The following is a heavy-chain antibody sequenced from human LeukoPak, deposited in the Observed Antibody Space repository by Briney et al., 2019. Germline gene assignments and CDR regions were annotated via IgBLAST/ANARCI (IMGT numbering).Heavy chain of an antibody. CDR1: GFSLSTSGVG. D-gene: IGHD3-3*01. V-gene: IGHV2-5*01. CDR3: AHIKRFLEWPYYFDY. CDR2: IYWNDDK. J-gene: IGHJ4*02. Sequence: GSGPTLVKPTQTLTLTCTFSGFSLSTSGVGVGWIRQPPGKALEWLALIYWNDDKRYSPSLKSRLTITKDTSKNQVVLTMTNMDPVDTATYYCAHIKRFLEWPYYFDYWGQGTLVTVSS.